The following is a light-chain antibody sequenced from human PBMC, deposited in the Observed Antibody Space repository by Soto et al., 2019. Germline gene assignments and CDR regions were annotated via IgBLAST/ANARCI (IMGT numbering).Light chain of an antibody. CDR2: HAS. V-gene: IGKV1-5*01. CDR3: QQYRTYS. Sequence: IPLTQSPSTLPGSVGDRVTLTCRASESISNWLAWYQHKPGTAPKLLIYHASILETAVPSRFSANGSGTEFTLTISSLQPSDFATYYCQQYRTYSFGQGSRVDIK. J-gene: IGKJ1*01. CDR1: ESISNW.